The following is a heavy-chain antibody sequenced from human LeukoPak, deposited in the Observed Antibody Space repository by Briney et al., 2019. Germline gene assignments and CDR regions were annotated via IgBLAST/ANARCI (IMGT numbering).Heavy chain of an antibody. Sequence: GRSLRLSCAASGFTFSSYGMHRVRQAPGKGLEWVAVISYDGTIKYYGDSVKGRFTISRDNSKNTLYLQMNSLRPEDTAVYYCAKDRYCSSADCYGGFDYWGQGTLVTVSS. CDR1: GFTFSSYG. J-gene: IGHJ4*02. CDR3: AKDRYCSSADCYGGFDY. D-gene: IGHD2-2*01. CDR2: ISYDGTIK. V-gene: IGHV3-30*18.